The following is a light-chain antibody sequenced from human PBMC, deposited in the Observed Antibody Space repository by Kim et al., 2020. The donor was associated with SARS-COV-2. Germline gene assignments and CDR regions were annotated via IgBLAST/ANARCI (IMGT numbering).Light chain of an antibody. CDR2: DDS. CDR3: QVWDRSSDHYV. V-gene: IGLV3-21*02. J-gene: IGLJ1*01. CDR1: NIESKS. Sequence: PGQTAKITCGGNNIESKSVHWYQQKPGQAPILVMYDDSDRPSGIPERFSGSNSGNTATLTISRVEAGDEADFYCQVWDRSSDHYVFGSGTKVTVL.